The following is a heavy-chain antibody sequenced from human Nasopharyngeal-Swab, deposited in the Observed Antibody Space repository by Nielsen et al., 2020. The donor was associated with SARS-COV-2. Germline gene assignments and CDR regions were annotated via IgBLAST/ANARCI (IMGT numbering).Heavy chain of an antibody. D-gene: IGHD3-3*01. CDR2: IIPILGIA. V-gene: IGHV1-69*02. J-gene: IGHJ3*02. CDR3: ASRYYDFWSGYPSAFDI. Sequence: WVRQAPGQGLEWMGRIIPILGIANYAQKFQGRVTITADKSTSTAYMELSSLRSEDTAVYYCASRYYDFWSGYPSAFDIWGQGTMVTVSS.